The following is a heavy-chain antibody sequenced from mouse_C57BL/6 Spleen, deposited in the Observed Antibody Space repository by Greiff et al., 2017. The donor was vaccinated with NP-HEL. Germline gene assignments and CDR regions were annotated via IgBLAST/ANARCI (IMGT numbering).Heavy chain of an antibody. Sequence: QVQLQQPGAELVRPGSSVKLSCKASGYTFTSYWMDWVKQRPGQGLEWIGNIYPSDSDTHYNQKFKDKATLTVDKSSSTAYMQLSSLTSEDSAVYYCARWGHYYGSREYFDYWGQGTTLTVSS. CDR3: ARWGHYYGSREYFDY. D-gene: IGHD1-1*01. V-gene: IGHV1-61*01. CDR2: IYPSDSDT. J-gene: IGHJ2*01. CDR1: GYTFTSYW.